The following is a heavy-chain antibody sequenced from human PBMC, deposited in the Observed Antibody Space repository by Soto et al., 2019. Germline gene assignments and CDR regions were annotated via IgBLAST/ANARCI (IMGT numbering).Heavy chain of an antibody. D-gene: IGHD2-15*01. Sequence: QITLKESGPTLVNPTQTLTLTCTFSGFSLSTSGVGVGWIRQPPGKALEWLALIYWDDDKRYSPSLKSRLTITKDTPKNQVVLTMTNMDPWDPATYYCAHARLEYCRGGSGYPRCFSYYYYMDVWGKGTTVTVSS. CDR2: IYWDDDK. V-gene: IGHV2-5*02. CDR1: GFSLSTSGVG. CDR3: AHARLEYCRGGSGYPRCFSYYYYMDV. J-gene: IGHJ6*03.